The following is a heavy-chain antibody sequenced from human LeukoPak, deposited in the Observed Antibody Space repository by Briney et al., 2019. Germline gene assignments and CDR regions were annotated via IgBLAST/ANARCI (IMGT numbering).Heavy chain of an antibody. V-gene: IGHV4-59*01. CDR2: IHYSGST. CDR1: GGSISSSF. D-gene: IGHD1-1*01. Sequence: SETLSLTCTVSGGSISSSFWSWIRQPPGKGLEWIAYIHYSGSTNYIPSLRSRVTTSIDTSKNQFSLKLNSVTAADTAVYYCALNWNDLSAFDIWGQGTMVTVSS. CDR3: ALNWNDLSAFDI. J-gene: IGHJ3*02.